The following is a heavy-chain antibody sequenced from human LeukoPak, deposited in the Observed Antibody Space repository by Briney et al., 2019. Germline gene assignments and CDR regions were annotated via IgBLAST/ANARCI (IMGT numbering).Heavy chain of an antibody. D-gene: IGHD6-13*01. CDR2: IIPILGIA. Sequence: RQAPGXXVEWXGRIIPILGIANSAQKFQGRLTITADKSTSTAYMELSSLRSEDTAVYYCARVRAGIAAAGYDYWGQGTLVTVSS. V-gene: IGHV1-69*04. J-gene: IGHJ4*02. CDR3: ARVRAGIAAAGYDY.